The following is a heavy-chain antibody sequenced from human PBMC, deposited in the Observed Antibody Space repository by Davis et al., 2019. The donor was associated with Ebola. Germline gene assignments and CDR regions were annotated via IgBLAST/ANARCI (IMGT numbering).Heavy chain of an antibody. J-gene: IGHJ4*02. CDR3: ARRQDSSAASGFDY. Sequence: GESLKISCKGSGYNFTNYWIGWVRQMPGKGLECMGIFYPGDSETRYSPSFQGQVTMSGDKSISTAYLQWSSLKASDTAMYYCARRQDSSAASGFDYWGQGTLVTVSS. V-gene: IGHV5-51*01. CDR1: GYNFTNYW. CDR2: FYPGDSET. D-gene: IGHD3-22*01.